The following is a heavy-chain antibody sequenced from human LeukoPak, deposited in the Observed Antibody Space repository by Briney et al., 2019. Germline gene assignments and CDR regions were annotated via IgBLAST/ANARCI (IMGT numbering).Heavy chain of an antibody. D-gene: IGHD5-24*01. Sequence: SETLSLTCTVSGGSISSYYWSWIRQPPGKGLEWIGYIYYSGSTNYNPSLKSRVTISVDKSKNQFSLKLSSVTAADTAVYYCARTIYYYYMDVWGKGTTVTVSS. V-gene: IGHV4-59*12. J-gene: IGHJ6*03. CDR3: ARTIYYYYMDV. CDR2: IYYSGST. CDR1: GGSISSYY.